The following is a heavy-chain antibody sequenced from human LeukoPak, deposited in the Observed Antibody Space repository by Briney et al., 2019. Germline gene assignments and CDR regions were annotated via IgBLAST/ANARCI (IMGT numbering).Heavy chain of an antibody. V-gene: IGHV4-39*01. D-gene: IGHD2-2*01. CDR3: ARAAGYCSSTNCYRNTFDI. J-gene: IGHJ3*02. CDR1: GGSISSSTYY. Sequence: SETLSLTCTVSGGSISSSTYYWGWTRQPPGKGLEWIGSIYYSGSTYYNPSLKSRVTISVDTSKNQFSLKLSSVTAADTAVYYCARAAGYCSSTNCYRNTFDIWGQGTMVTVSS. CDR2: IYYSGST.